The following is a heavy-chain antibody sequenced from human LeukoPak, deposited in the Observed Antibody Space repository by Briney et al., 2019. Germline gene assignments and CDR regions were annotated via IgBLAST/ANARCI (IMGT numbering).Heavy chain of an antibody. D-gene: IGHD1-1*01. V-gene: IGHV4-61*02. CDR3: AREERPKLSFDP. Sequence: ASQTLSLTCTVSGGSVSSGSYYWSWIRQPGWKGLEWIGRIYTSGSTNYNPSLKSRVTISVDTSKNQFSLKLSSVTAADTAVYYCAREERPKLSFDPWGQGTLVTVSS. CDR2: IYTSGST. J-gene: IGHJ5*02. CDR1: GGSVSSGSYY.